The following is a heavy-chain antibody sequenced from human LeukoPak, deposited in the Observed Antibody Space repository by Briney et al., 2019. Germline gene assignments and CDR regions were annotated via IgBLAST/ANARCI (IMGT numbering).Heavy chain of an antibody. CDR1: GFTFASYA. CDR2: ISGSGGST. J-gene: IGHJ6*02. CDR3: AKAPEAAAYYFYDMDV. D-gene: IGHD6-13*01. Sequence: PGGSLRLSCAASGFTFASYALTGVGQAQGRGLGGVSVISGSGGSTYYADSVKGRFTISRDNSKNTLYLQMNSLRAEDTAVYYCAKAPEAAAYYFYDMDVWGQGTTVTVSS. V-gene: IGHV3-23*01.